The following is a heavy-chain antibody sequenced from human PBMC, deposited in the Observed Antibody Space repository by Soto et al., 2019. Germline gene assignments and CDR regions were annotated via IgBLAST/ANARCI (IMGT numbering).Heavy chain of an antibody. V-gene: IGHV4-34*01. J-gene: IGHJ3*02. CDR2: MSHSGGT. D-gene: IGHD1-1*01. CDR1: GECVRSSIYS. CDR3: ARVERGTATTVVDAFDI. Sequence: PSETLALTCAVCGECVRSSIYSGSWNRQPPGKGLEWIGEMSHSGGTHFNPSLKSRVTISVDTSKNQFSLKMSSVTAADTALYYCARVERGTATTVVDAFDIWGPGTMVTVSS.